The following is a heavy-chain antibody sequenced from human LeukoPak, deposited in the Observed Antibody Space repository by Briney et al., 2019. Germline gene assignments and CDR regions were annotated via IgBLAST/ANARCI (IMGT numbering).Heavy chain of an antibody. J-gene: IGHJ4*02. CDR1: GGSFSGYY. CDR2: INHSGST. CDR3: ARGWFGELLH. V-gene: IGHV4-34*01. Sequence: SETLSLTCAVYGGSFSGYYWSWIRQPPGKGLEWIGEINHSGSTNYNPSLKGRVTISVDTSKNQFSLKLSSVTAADTAVYYCARGWFGELLHWGQGTLVTVSS. D-gene: IGHD3-10*01.